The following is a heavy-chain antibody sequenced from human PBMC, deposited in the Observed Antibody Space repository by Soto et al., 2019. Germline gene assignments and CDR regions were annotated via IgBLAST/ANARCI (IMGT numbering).Heavy chain of an antibody. CDR3: GKGGTGDVGDH. V-gene: IGHV3-23*01. D-gene: IGHD1-26*01. J-gene: IGHJ4*02. Sequence: EVQLLESGGGLVQPGGSLRLSCVASGLTFNNYGMTWVHQAPGKGLEWVSGTTVSGGETYYADSVKGRFTISRDNSKSTLLLQMNSLRAEDTAVYYCGKGGTGDVGDHWGQGTLVTVSS. CDR1: GLTFNNYG. CDR2: TTVSGGET.